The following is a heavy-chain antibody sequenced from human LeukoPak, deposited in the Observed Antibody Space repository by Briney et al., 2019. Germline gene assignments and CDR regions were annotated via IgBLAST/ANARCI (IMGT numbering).Heavy chain of an antibody. D-gene: IGHD5-18*01. CDR3: ARGFYGYSYGYVDY. CDR2: IYYSGST. J-gene: IGHJ4*02. CDR1: GGSISSSSYY. V-gene: IGHV4-39*07. Sequence: PSETLSLTCTVSGGSISSSSYYWGWIRQPPGKGLEWIGSIYYSGSTYYNPSLKSRVTISVDTSKNQFSLKLSSVTAADTAVYYCARGFYGYSYGYVDYWGQGTLVTVSS.